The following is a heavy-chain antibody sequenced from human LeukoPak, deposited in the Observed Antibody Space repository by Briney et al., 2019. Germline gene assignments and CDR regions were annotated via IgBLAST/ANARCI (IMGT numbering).Heavy chain of an antibody. D-gene: IGHD3-10*01. CDR2: IDPFSHAT. J-gene: IGHJ4*02. CDR1: GNTFNTYY. CDR3: VRDNQGGGSGMPFDY. V-gene: IGHV1-46*02. Sequence: ASVKVSCKAPGNTFNTYYMHWVRQAPGHGLEWMGVIDPFSHATHYAQKFQGRVTMTRDMSTSTVYMELSSLRSEDTAVYYCVRDNQGGGSGMPFDYWGQGTLVTVSS.